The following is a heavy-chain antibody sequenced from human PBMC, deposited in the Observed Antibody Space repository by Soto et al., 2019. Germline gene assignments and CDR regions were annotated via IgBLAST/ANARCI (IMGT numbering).Heavy chain of an antibody. V-gene: IGHV1-2*04. D-gene: IGHD3-16*02. CDR3: ARDREGLRLGELSQTFDY. J-gene: IGHJ4*02. CDR2: INPNSGGT. CDR1: GYTFTGYY. Sequence: GASVKVACKASGYTFTGYYMHWVRQAPGQGLEWMGWINPNSGGTNYAQKFQGWVTMTRDTSISTAYMELSRLRSDDTAVYYCARDREGLRLGELSQTFDYWGQGTLVTVS.